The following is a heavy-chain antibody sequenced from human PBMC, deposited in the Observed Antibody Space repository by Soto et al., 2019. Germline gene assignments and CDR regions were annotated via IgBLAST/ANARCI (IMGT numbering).Heavy chain of an antibody. CDR1: GFTFSSYG. J-gene: IGHJ3*02. Sequence: QVQLVESGGGVVQPGRSLRLSCAASGFTFSSYGMHWVRQAPGKGLEWVAVIWYDGSNKYYADSVKGRFTISRDNSKNTLYLQMNSLRAEDTAVYYCARSPIHSIQDAFDIWGIQDAFDIWGQGTMVTVSS. CDR2: IWYDGSNK. V-gene: IGHV3-33*01. CDR3: ARSPIHSIQDAFDIWGIQDAFDI. D-gene: IGHD6-13*01.